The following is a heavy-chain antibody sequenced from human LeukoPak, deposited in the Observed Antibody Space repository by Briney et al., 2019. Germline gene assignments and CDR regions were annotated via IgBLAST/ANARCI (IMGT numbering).Heavy chain of an antibody. CDR1: GVFITSYY. J-gene: IGHJ4*02. Sequence: SETLSLTCTVSGVFITSYYWSWIRQPPRKGLEWIGYIYYSGSTNYNPSLKSRVTMSVDTSKNQFSLKLSSVTATDTAVYYCARGSYGDYWGQGILVTVSS. D-gene: IGHD1-26*01. CDR3: ARGSYGDY. V-gene: IGHV4-59*01. CDR2: IYYSGST.